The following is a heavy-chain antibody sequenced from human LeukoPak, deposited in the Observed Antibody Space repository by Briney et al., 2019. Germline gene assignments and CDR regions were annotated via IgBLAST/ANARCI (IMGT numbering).Heavy chain of an antibody. D-gene: IGHD4-17*01. Sequence: GKINHSGSTNYNPSLKSRVTISVDTSKTQFSLKLSSVTAADTAVYYCARGPSTVTTPYYFDYWGQGTLVTVSS. J-gene: IGHJ4*02. CDR3: ARGPSTVTTPYYFDY. V-gene: IGHV4-34*01. CDR2: INHSGST.